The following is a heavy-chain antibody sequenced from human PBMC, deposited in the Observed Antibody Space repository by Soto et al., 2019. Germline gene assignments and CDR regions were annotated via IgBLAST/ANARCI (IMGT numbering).Heavy chain of an antibody. D-gene: IGHD2-15*01. CDR3: ARDIVVTNWFDP. CDR1: GGSISSGDYY. J-gene: IGHJ5*02. V-gene: IGHV4-30-4*01. Sequence: SETLSLTCTVSGGSISSGDYYWSWIRQPPGKGLEWIGYIYYSGSTYYNPSLKSRVTISVDTSKNQFSLKLSSVTAADTAVYYCARDIVVTNWFDPWGQGTLVTVSS. CDR2: IYYSGST.